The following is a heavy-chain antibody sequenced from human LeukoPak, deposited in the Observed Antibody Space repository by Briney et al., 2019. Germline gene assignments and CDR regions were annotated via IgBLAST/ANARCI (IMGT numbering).Heavy chain of an antibody. D-gene: IGHD1-26*01. Sequence: GRSLRLSCAGSGFTFSSYGMHWVRQAPGKGLEWVAVISYDGSNKYYADSVKGRFTISRDNSKNTLYLQMNSLRAEDTAVYYCAKDRGVGAPFDYWGQGTLVTVSS. CDR1: GFTFSSYG. V-gene: IGHV3-30*18. CDR2: ISYDGSNK. CDR3: AKDRGVGAPFDY. J-gene: IGHJ4*02.